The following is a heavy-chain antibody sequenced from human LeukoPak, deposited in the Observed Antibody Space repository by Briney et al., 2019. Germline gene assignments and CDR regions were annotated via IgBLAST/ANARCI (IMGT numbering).Heavy chain of an antibody. Sequence: SETLSLTCAVYGGSFSGYYWRWIRQPPGKGLEWIGEINRGGSTNYNPSLKSRVTISVDTSKNQFSLKMSSLTAADTAVYYCARGYGSGSYYHVWGKGTTVTVSS. CDR2: INRGGST. CDR3: ARGYGSGSYYHV. J-gene: IGHJ6*04. D-gene: IGHD3-10*01. V-gene: IGHV4-34*01. CDR1: GGSFSGYY.